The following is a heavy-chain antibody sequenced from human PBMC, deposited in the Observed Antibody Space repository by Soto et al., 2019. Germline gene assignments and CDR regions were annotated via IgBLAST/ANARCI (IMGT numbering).Heavy chain of an antibody. CDR2: IINSGGST. V-gene: IGHV3-23*01. D-gene: IGHD6-19*01. CDR1: GFTFSSYA. J-gene: IGHJ4*02. Sequence: PGGSLRLSCAASGFTFSSYAMSWVRQAPGKGLEWVSAIINSGGSTYYADSVRGRFTISRDNSKNTLYLQMNSLRAEDTAVYYCAKDKMEQWLVGGYFDFWGRGTLVTVSS. CDR3: AKDKMEQWLVGGYFDF.